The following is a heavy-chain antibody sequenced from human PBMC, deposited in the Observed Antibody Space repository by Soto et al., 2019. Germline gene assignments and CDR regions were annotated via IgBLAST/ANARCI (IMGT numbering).Heavy chain of an antibody. CDR2: IYSRGNT. V-gene: IGHV4-31*03. CDR3: ANFYSDFWSGPVHDAFDI. J-gene: IGHJ3*02. D-gene: IGHD3-3*01. CDR1: SGSINSGLYY. Sequence: QVQLQESGPGLVKPSQTLSLTCTVSSGSINSGLYYWTWIRQHPGKGLEWIGYIYSRGNTYYTPSLKSRVDITVDTSKNQFSLRVSSVTAADTAVYYCANFYSDFWSGPVHDAFDIWGQGTMVTVSS.